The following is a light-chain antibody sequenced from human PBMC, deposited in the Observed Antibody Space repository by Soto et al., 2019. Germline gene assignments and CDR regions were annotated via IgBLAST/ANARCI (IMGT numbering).Light chain of an antibody. J-gene: IGLJ1*01. CDR3: QSYDSSLSGYV. Sequence: QCVLTQPPSVSGAPGQRVTISCTGSSSNIGAGYDVRWYQQLPGTAPILLIYGNSNRPSGVPDRFSGSKSGTSASLAITGLQAEDEADYYCQSYDSSLSGYVFGTGTKVTVL. V-gene: IGLV1-40*01. CDR2: GNS. CDR1: SSNIGAGYD.